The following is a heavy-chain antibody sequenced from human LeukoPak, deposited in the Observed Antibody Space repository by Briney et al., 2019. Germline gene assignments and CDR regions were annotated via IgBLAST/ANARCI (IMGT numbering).Heavy chain of an antibody. CDR1: GGSISSSSYY. Sequence: PSETLSLTCTVSGGSISSSSYYWGWIRQPPGKGLEWIGSIYYSGSTYYNPSLKSRVTISVDTSKNQFSLKLSSVTAADTAVYYCARNAVAGTEYNWFDPWGQGTLVTVSS. J-gene: IGHJ5*02. CDR3: ARNAVAGTEYNWFDP. V-gene: IGHV4-39*07. CDR2: IYYSGST. D-gene: IGHD6-19*01.